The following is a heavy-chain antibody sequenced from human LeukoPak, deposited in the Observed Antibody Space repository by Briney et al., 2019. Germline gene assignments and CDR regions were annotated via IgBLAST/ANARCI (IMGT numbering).Heavy chain of an antibody. D-gene: IGHD3-10*01. CDR3: AKDYYGSGSTFDY. V-gene: IGHV3-23*01. CDR2: ISGSGGST. CDR1: GFTYSSYA. Sequence: GGSPRLSCAASGFTYSSYAMSWVRQDPGKGLEWVSAISGSGGSTYYADSVKGRFTISRDNSKNTLYLQMNSLSAEDTAVYYCAKDYYGSGSTFDYWGQGTLVTISS. J-gene: IGHJ4*02.